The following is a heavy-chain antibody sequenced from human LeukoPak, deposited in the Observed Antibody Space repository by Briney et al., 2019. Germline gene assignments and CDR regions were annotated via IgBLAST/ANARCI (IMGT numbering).Heavy chain of an antibody. J-gene: IGHJ3*02. CDR2: INHSGST. CDR1: GGSISSSSYY. D-gene: IGHD1-26*01. CDR3: ARHKRSGATRAGAFDI. Sequence: PSETLSLTCTVSGGSISSSSYYWGWIRQPPGKGLEWIGEINHSGSTNYNPSLKSRVTISVDTSKNQFSLKLSSVIAADTAVYYCARHKRSGATRAGAFDIWGQGTMVTVSS. V-gene: IGHV4-39*01.